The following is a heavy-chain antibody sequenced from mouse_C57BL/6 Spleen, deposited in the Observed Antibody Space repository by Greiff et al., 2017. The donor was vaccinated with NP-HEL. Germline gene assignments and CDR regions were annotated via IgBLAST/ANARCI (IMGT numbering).Heavy chain of an antibody. CDR2: INPNNGGT. CDR3: ARRMGYYYAMDY. CDR1: GYTFTDYN. J-gene: IGHJ4*01. V-gene: IGHV1-18*01. Sequence: EVKLMESGPELVKPGASVKIPCKASGYTFTDYNMDWVKQSHGKSLEWIGDINPNNGGTIYNQKFKGKATLTVDKSSSTAYMELRSLTSEDTAVYYCARRMGYYYAMDYWGQGTSVTVSS.